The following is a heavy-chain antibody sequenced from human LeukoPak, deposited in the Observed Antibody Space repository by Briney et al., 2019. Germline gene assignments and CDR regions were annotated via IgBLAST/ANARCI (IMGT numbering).Heavy chain of an antibody. CDR1: GGTFSSYA. CDR2: IIPIFGTA. D-gene: IGHD3-3*01. J-gene: IGHJ4*02. Sequence: ASVKVSCKASGGTFSSYAISWVRQAPGQGLEWMGGIIPIFGTANYAQKFQGRVTITADESTSTAYMELSSLRSKDTAVYYCARAPSGYYPTYFDYWGQGTLVTVSS. CDR3: ARAPSGYYPTYFDY. V-gene: IGHV1-69*13.